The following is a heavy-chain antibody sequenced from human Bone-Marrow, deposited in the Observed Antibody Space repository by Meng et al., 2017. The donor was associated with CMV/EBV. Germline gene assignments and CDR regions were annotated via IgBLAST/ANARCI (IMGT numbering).Heavy chain of an antibody. CDR3: ARDVGAAFDY. D-gene: IGHD1-26*01. J-gene: IGHJ4*02. Sequence: LSCASSGLTFSRYAMHWVRQAPGKGLEWVAVISYDGSNKYYADSVKGRFTISRDNSKNTLYLQMNSLRAEDTAVYYCARDVGAAFDYWGQGTLVTVS. CDR1: GLTFSRYA. V-gene: IGHV3-30-3*01. CDR2: ISYDGSNK.